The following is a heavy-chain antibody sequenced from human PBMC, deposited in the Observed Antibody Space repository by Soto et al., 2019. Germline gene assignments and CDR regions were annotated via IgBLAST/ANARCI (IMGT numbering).Heavy chain of an antibody. D-gene: IGHD3-22*01. V-gene: IGHV5-10-1*01. Sequence: GESLKISCKGSGYSFTNYWITWVRQMPGKGLEWMGRIDPSDAYTSYSPSFEGHVTISADKSITTAYLQWSSLKASDTAIYYCARTPYYYDSSGYYYIYGMDVWGQGTTVTVSS. J-gene: IGHJ6*02. CDR3: ARTPYYYDSSGYYYIYGMDV. CDR2: IDPSDAYT. CDR1: GYSFTNYW.